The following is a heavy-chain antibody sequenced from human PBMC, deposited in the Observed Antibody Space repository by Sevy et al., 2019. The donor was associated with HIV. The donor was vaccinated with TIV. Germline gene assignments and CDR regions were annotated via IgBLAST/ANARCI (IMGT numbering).Heavy chain of an antibody. D-gene: IGHD6-19*01. CDR1: GFTFASYD. V-gene: IGHV1-8*02. J-gene: IGHJ6*02. CDR3: ARVSGWYLGYGLDV. Sequence: ASVKVSCKASGFTFASYDIYWVRQATGQGLEWMGWMNTNTGNTGFAQKFQGRVTMTRNTSITTAYMELSNLRFEDTAVYYCARVSGWYLGYGLDVWGQGTTVTVSS. CDR2: MNTNTGNT.